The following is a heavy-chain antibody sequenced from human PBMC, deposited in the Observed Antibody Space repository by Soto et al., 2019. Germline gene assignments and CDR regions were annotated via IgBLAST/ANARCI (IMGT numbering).Heavy chain of an antibody. V-gene: IGHV3-49*05. CDR2: IRSKAYGGTT. Sequence: EVQLVESGGGLVKPGRSLRLSCTASGFTFGDYAMSWFRQAPGKGLEWVGFIRSKAYGGTTEYAASVKGRFTISRDDSKSIAYLQMNSLKTEDTAVYYCTRDLMSGYRPINYYGMDVWGQGTTVTVSS. D-gene: IGHD5-12*01. J-gene: IGHJ6*02. CDR3: TRDLMSGYRPINYYGMDV. CDR1: GFTFGDYA.